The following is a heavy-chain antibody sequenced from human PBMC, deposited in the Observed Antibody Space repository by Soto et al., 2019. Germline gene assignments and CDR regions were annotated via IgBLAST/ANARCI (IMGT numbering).Heavy chain of an antibody. Sequence: GESLKISCKGSGYSFTSYWISWVRQMPGKGLEWMGRIDPIDSYTNYSPSFQGHVTISADKSISTAYLQWSSLKASDTAMYYCARRAHMSRRRETFSYYYYGMDVWGQGTTVTVSS. CDR1: GYSFTSYW. D-gene: IGHD3-16*01. CDR3: ARRAHMSRRRETFSYYYYGMDV. V-gene: IGHV5-10-1*01. CDR2: IDPIDSYT. J-gene: IGHJ6*02.